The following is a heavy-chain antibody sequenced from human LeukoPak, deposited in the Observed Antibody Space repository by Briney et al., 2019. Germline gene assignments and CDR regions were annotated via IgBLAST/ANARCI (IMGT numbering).Heavy chain of an antibody. CDR2: TYYRSKWYY. Sequence: SQTLSLTCAISGDSVSNDTAAWSWIRQSPSRGLEWLGRTYYRSKWYYDYAISVKSRMTIDLETSKNRFSLHLNSVTPDDTAVYYCARLRRYIKQATSGMDVWGQGTTVTISS. V-gene: IGHV6-1*01. J-gene: IGHJ6*02. D-gene: IGHD5-18*01. CDR1: GDSVSNDTAA. CDR3: ARLRRYIKQATSGMDV.